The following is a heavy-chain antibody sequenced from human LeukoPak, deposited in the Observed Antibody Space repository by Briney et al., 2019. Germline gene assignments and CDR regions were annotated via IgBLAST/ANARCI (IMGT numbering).Heavy chain of an antibody. CDR2: IIPILDIA. Sequence: SVKVSCKASGGTFNSYAISWVRQAPGQGLEWMGRIIPILDIANYAQKFQGRVTITANKSTSTAYMDLSSLRSEDTAVYYCARDPSYASGSHFDYWGQGTLVTVSS. V-gene: IGHV1-69*04. J-gene: IGHJ4*02. CDR3: ARDPSYASGSHFDY. D-gene: IGHD3-10*01. CDR1: GGTFNSYA.